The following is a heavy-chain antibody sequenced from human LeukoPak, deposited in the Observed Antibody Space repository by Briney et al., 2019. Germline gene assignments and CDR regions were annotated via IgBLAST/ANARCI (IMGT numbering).Heavy chain of an antibody. J-gene: IGHJ4*02. Sequence: PGGSLRLSCAASGFTFSSYAMSWVRQAPGKGLEWVSAVSAGGDNTYYAESVKGRFTIPRERSKNTVYLQMNSLRVEDTARYYCAKKRTPVAGTNYFDYWGQGTLVTVSS. CDR1: GFTFSSYA. CDR2: VSAGGDNT. V-gene: IGHV3-23*01. CDR3: AKKRTPVAGTNYFDY. D-gene: IGHD6-19*01.